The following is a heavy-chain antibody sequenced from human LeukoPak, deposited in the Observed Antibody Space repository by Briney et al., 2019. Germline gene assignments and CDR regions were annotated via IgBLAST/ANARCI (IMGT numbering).Heavy chain of an antibody. CDR2: INHSGST. Sequence: SETLSLTCAVYGGSFSGYYWSWIRQPPGKGLEWIGEINHSGSTNYNPSLKSRVTISVDTSKNQFSLKLSSVTAADTAVYYCAGVGAIVVGDAFDIWGQGTMVTVSS. V-gene: IGHV4-34*01. J-gene: IGHJ3*02. D-gene: IGHD1-26*01. CDR1: GGSFSGYY. CDR3: AGVGAIVVGDAFDI.